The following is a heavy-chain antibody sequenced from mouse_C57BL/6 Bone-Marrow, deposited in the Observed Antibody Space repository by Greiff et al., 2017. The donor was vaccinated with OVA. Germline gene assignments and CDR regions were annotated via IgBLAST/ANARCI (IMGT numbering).Heavy chain of an antibody. CDR3: TRDYSNYPYYFDY. D-gene: IGHD2-5*01. CDR1: GYTFTSYW. J-gene: IGHJ2*01. Sequence: EVQLQQSGTELARPGASVKMSCKTSGYTFTSYWMHWVKQRPGQGLEWIGAIYPGNSDTSYNQKFKGKAKLTAVTSASTSYMELSSLTNEDSAVYYFTRDYSNYPYYFDYWGQGTTLTVSS. V-gene: IGHV1-5*01. CDR2: IYPGNSDT.